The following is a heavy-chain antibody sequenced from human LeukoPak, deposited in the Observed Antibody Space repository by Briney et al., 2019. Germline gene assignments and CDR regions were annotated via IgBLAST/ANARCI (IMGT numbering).Heavy chain of an antibody. CDR1: GDSISSHKW. Sequence: SGTLSLACTVSGDSISSHKWWWCWVRQPPGKGLEWIGEIYHSGSTNYNPSLKSRVTISVDTSKNQFSLKLSSVTAADTAVYYCARVRYYGSGSYYSSYYYMDVWGKGTTVTISS. CDR3: ARVRYYGSGSYYSSYYYMDV. CDR2: IYHSGST. D-gene: IGHD3-10*01. J-gene: IGHJ6*03. V-gene: IGHV4-4*02.